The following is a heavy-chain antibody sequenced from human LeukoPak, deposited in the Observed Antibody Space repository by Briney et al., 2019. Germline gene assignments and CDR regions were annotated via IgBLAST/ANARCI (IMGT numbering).Heavy chain of an antibody. J-gene: IGHJ4*02. Sequence: QPGGSLRLSCAASGFTFSSHWMHWVRQAPGKGLVWVSRINSDGSSISYADSVKGRFTISRDNAKNTLYLQMNSLRAEDTAVYYCAKSLGKGIQTFDYWGQGTLVTVSS. CDR1: GFTFSSHW. V-gene: IGHV3-74*01. CDR2: INSDGSSI. D-gene: IGHD3-10*01. CDR3: AKSLGKGIQTFDY.